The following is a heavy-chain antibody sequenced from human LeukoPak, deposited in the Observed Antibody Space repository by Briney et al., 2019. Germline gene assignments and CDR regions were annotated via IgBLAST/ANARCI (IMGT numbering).Heavy chain of an antibody. CDR1: GGSISSSAYH. CDR3: ARLSHYFDSSGYYYVRFFDY. V-gene: IGHV4-30-4*08. Sequence: SETLSLTCSVSGGSISSSAYHWSWFRQHPGKGLEWIGYSYYTGRTYYSPSLKSRVAISVDKSKNQFSLKLSYVTAADTAVYYCARLSHYFDSSGYYYVRFFDYWGQGTLVTVSS. CDR2: SYYTGRT. D-gene: IGHD3-22*01. J-gene: IGHJ4*02.